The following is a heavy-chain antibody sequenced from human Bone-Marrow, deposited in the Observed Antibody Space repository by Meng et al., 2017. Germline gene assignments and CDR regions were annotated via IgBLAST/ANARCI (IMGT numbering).Heavy chain of an antibody. V-gene: IGHV4-34*01. CDR3: ARHRSQSVHDAFDI. J-gene: IGHJ3*02. CDR2: NHSGST. D-gene: IGHD5-24*01. Sequence: NHSGSTNYNPSLNSRVTIAVDTSKKQFSLKLGSVTAADTAVYYCARHRSQSVHDAFDIWGQGTMVTVSS.